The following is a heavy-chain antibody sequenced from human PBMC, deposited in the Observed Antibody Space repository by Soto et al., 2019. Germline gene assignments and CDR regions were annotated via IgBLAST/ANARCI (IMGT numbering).Heavy chain of an antibody. D-gene: IGHD3-22*01. CDR3: ARADYYDSSGLFDH. Sequence: QVQLVQSGAEVKKPGSSVKVSCEASGGTFSTCAMNWVRQAPGLGLEWMGVIIPIFGTTNYAQKFQGRVTITADQFKSTAYMEMSGLRSEDTAVYFCARADYYDSSGLFDHWGQGTLVTVSS. CDR2: IIPIFGTT. CDR1: GGTFSTCA. V-gene: IGHV1-69*01. J-gene: IGHJ4*02.